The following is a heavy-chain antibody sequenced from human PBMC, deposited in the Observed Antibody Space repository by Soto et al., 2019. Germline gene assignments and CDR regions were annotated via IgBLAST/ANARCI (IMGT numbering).Heavy chain of an antibody. D-gene: IGHD6-25*01. CDR2: IKPDGSDR. CDR3: SRHYWSNSGRTNDY. V-gene: IGHV3-7*03. J-gene: IGHJ4*02. Sequence: EVQLVESGGGLVQPGGSMRLSCAASGFTFSNYWMTWVRQAPGKGLEWVADIKPDGSDRYYVDSVKGRFSISRDKAKNAVFLQMNSLRVEDTAVYYCSRHYWSNSGRTNDYWGQGTRVTVSS. CDR1: GFTFSNYW.